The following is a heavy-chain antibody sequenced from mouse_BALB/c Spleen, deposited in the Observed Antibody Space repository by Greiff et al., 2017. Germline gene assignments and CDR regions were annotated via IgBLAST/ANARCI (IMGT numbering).Heavy chain of an antibody. CDR2: INPSTGYT. V-gene: IGHV1-7*01. J-gene: IGHJ4*01. CDR1: GYTFTSYW. Sequence: VQLQQSGAELAKPGASVKMSCKASGYTFTSYWMHWVKQRPGQGLEWIGYINPSTGYTEYNQKFKDKATLTADKSSSTAYMQLSSLTSEDSAVYYCARMTTVVRYAMDYWGQGTSVTVSS. CDR3: ARMTTVVRYAMDY. D-gene: IGHD1-1*01.